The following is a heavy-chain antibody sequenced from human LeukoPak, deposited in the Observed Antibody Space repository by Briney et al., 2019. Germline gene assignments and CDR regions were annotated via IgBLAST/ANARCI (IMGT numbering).Heavy chain of an antibody. CDR1: GGTFSSYT. CDR3: ARGPGIAAAGTHYFDY. D-gene: IGHD6-13*01. J-gene: IGHJ4*02. Sequence: SVKVSCKASGGTFSSYTISWVRQAPGQGLEWMGRIIPILGIANYAQKFQGRATITADKSTSTAYMELSSLRSEDTAVYYCARGPGIAAAGTHYFDYWGQGTLVTVSS. CDR2: IIPILGIA. V-gene: IGHV1-69*02.